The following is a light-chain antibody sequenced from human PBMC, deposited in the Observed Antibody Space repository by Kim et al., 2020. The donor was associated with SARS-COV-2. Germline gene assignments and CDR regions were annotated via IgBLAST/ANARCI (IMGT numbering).Light chain of an antibody. CDR2: GAS. CDR1: QSVGNNY. Sequence: LSPGERATLSCRASQSVGNNYLAWYQQKPGQAPRLLIYGASSRATGIPDRFSGSGSGTDFTLTISRLEPEDFAVYYCQHYDTSPNTFGQGTKLEI. J-gene: IGKJ2*01. CDR3: QHYDTSPNT. V-gene: IGKV3-20*01.